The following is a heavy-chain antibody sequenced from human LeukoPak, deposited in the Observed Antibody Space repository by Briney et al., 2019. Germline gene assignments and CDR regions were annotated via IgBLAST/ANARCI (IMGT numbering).Heavy chain of an antibody. CDR2: INHSGST. D-gene: IGHD3-22*01. CDR1: GGSFSAYY. J-gene: IGHJ3*02. V-gene: IGHV4-34*01. CDR3: ARRQKTYYYDSSGYHSAFDI. Sequence: SETLSLTCAVYGGSFSAYYWSWIRQPPGKGLEWIGEINHSGSTNYNPSLKSRVTISVDTSKNQFSLKLSSVTAADTAVYYCARRQKTYYYDSSGYHSAFDIWGQGTMVTVSS.